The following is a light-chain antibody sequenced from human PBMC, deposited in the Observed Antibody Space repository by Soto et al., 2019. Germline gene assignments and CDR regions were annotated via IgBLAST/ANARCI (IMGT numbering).Light chain of an antibody. Sequence: EIVLTQSPGTLSLSPGEEAILSCRASQSVDSNYLAWYQQKPGQAPRLLIYGASSRATGIPDRFSGSGSGTDFTLTISSLEPEDFALYYCQQHINWPLTFGGGTKVDIK. V-gene: IGKV3D-20*02. CDR3: QQHINWPLT. J-gene: IGKJ4*01. CDR1: QSVDSNY. CDR2: GAS.